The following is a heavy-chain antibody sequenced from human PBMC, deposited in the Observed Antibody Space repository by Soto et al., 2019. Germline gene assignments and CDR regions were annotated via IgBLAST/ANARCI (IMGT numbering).Heavy chain of an antibody. Sequence: QVQLQQWGAGLLKPSETLSLTCAVSGGSFSGYYWSWIRQSPWKGLEWIGEISCSGATNYNPALRSRVSSSLDTSQNQLSLKLNYVTAEDTAVYYCAKLGRHWGQGTLVTVSS. CDR1: GGSFSGYY. CDR2: ISCSGAT. D-gene: IGHD3-16*01. V-gene: IGHV4-34*01. CDR3: AKLGRH. J-gene: IGHJ4*02.